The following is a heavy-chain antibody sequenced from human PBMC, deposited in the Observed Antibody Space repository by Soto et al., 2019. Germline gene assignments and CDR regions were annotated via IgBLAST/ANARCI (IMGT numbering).Heavy chain of an antibody. CDR3: ATDRRVYGVIGATMEY. D-gene: IGHD3-16*02. Sequence: SLRLSCTASGFMFSSYAMHWVRQAPGKGLEWVAVISHDGKERYYADSVKGRFTISRDNSKNTLYLQMNSLRAEDTSVYYCATDRRVYGVIGATMEYWGQGTQVTVSS. CDR2: ISHDGKER. CDR1: GFMFSSYA. J-gene: IGHJ4*02. V-gene: IGHV3-30*03.